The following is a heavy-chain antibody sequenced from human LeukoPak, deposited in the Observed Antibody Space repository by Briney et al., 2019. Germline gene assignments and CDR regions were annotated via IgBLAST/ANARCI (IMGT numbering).Heavy chain of an antibody. V-gene: IGHV3-23*01. CDR1: GFTFSTYG. CDR3: AKVVSGTYYGAFDI. Sequence: GGSLRLSCAASGFTFSTYGMNWARQAPGKGLEWVSGVNDRGDKTYYAELVKGRFTISRDISKNTLYLQMNSLRAEDTAVYYCAKVVSGTYYGAFDIWGQGTMVTVSS. CDR2: VNDRGDKT. J-gene: IGHJ3*02. D-gene: IGHD1-26*01.